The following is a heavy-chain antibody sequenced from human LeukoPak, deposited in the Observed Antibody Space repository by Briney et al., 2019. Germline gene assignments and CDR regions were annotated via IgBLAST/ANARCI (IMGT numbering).Heavy chain of an antibody. CDR1: GFTFSSYA. CDR2: IYSGGST. V-gene: IGHV3-66*01. D-gene: IGHD4-17*01. CDR3: ARVSQRYGDYYGMGV. J-gene: IGHJ6*02. Sequence: PGGSLRLSCAASGFTFSSYAMSWVRQAPGKGLKWVSVIYSGGSTYYADSVKGRFTISRDISKNTLYLQMNSLRAEDTAVYYCARVSQRYGDYYGMGVWGQGTTVTVSS.